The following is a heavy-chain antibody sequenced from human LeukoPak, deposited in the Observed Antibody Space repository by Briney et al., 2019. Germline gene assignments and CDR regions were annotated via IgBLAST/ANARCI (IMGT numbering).Heavy chain of an antibody. Sequence: ASLKVSCKASGYTFTSYGICRVRQAPGQGLEWMGRISAYNGNTNYAQKLQGRVTMTTDTSTSTAYMELRSLRSDDTAVYYCARLGYCSSTSCYGWFDPWGQGTLVTVSS. D-gene: IGHD2-2*01. J-gene: IGHJ5*02. CDR1: GYTFTSYG. V-gene: IGHV1-18*01. CDR2: ISAYNGNT. CDR3: ARLGYCSSTSCYGWFDP.